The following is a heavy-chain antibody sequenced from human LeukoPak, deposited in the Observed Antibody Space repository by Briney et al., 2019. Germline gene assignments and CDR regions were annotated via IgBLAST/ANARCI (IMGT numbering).Heavy chain of an antibody. CDR1: GYTFTSYG. D-gene: IGHD3-22*01. Sequence: ASVKVSCKASGYTFTSYGISWVRQAPGQGLEWMGWINPNSGGTNYAQKFQDRVTMTRDTSISTAYMELSRLTSADTAVYYCARASNSDYYDTSGYPDYWGQGTLVTVSS. V-gene: IGHV1-2*02. J-gene: IGHJ4*02. CDR2: INPNSGGT. CDR3: ARASNSDYYDTSGYPDY.